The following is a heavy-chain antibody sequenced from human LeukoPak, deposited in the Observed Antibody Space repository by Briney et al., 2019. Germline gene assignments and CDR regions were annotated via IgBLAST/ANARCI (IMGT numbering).Heavy chain of an antibody. J-gene: IGHJ4*02. CDR3: ARGPGGGYDWLGH. V-gene: IGHV1-2*02. CDR1: GYIFTGYY. Sequence: GASVKVSCKASGYIFTGYYLHWVRQAPGQGLEWMGWSNPSSGGTNYAQKFQGRVTMPRATSIRTAYMELSRLRSDDTAVYYCARGPGGGYDWLGHWGQGTLVTVSS. CDR2: SNPSSGGT. D-gene: IGHD5-12*01.